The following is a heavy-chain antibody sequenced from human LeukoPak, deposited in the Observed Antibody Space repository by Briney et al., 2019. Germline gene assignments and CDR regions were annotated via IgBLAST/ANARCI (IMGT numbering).Heavy chain of an antibody. CDR3: ARHRVYYYDSSGYLGYFDY. CDR2: IYTSGRT. CDR1: GGSISSGSYY. D-gene: IGHD3-22*01. J-gene: IGHJ4*02. Sequence: SETLSLTCTVSGGSISSGSYYWTWIRQPAEKGPEWIGRIYTSGRTNYNPSLKSRVTISVDTSKNQFSLKLSSVTAADTAVYYCARHRVYYYDSSGYLGYFDYWGQGTLVTVSS. V-gene: IGHV4-61*02.